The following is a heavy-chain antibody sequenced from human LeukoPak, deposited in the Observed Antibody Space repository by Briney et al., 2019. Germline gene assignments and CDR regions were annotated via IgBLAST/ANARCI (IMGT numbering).Heavy chain of an antibody. J-gene: IGHJ1*01. V-gene: IGHV3-30*18. Sequence: WGSLRLSCAASGFTFSSYGMHWVRQAPGKGLEWVAVISYDGSNKYYADSVKGRFTISRDNSKNTLYLQMNSLRAEDTAVYYCAKAPCSGGSCNLFQHWGQGTLVTVSS. D-gene: IGHD2-15*01. CDR1: GFTFSSYG. CDR3: AKAPCSGGSCNLFQH. CDR2: ISYDGSNK.